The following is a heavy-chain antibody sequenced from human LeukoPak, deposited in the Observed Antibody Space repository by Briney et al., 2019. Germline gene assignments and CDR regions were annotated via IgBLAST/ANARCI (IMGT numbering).Heavy chain of an antibody. V-gene: IGHV4-34*01. D-gene: IGHD3-22*01. J-gene: IGHJ4*02. Sequence: GTLRLSCAASGFTFSSYAMSWVRQPPGKGLEWIGEINHSGSTNYNPSLKSRVTISVDTSKNQFSLKLSSVTAADTAVYYCARGWGVVALYYFDYWGQGTLVTVSS. CDR3: ARGWGVVALYYFDY. CDR2: INHSGST. CDR1: GFTFSSYA.